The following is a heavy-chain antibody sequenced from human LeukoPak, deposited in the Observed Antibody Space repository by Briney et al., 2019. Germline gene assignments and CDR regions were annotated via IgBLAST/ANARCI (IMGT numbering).Heavy chain of an antibody. J-gene: IGHJ4*02. CDR3: ARAYFDSGGYATFAN. Sequence: PGGSLRLSCAASGFTFNTYTMHWVRQAPGKGLEWISYITSDTRAIYYADSVKGRFTISRDNDKNSLYLQMNSLGDEDTAVYYCARAYFDSGGYATFANWGQGSLVTVSS. D-gene: IGHD3-10*01. CDR2: ITSDTRAI. V-gene: IGHV3-48*02. CDR1: GFTFNTYT.